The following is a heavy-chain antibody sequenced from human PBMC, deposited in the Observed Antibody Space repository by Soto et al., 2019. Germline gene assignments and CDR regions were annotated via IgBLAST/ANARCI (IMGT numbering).Heavy chain of an antibody. V-gene: IGHV3-30*18. Sequence: GGSLRLSCAVSGFQFSSYGMHWVSQAPGKGLEWVAITSSDGTKNHYADSVKGRFTISRDNSKTMLYLQMTSLRPDDSAVYYCVKRRGGANYDLFHWGQGPRVTVSS. CDR2: TSSDGTKN. CDR3: VKRRGGANYDLFH. CDR1: GFQFSSYG. D-gene: IGHD4-4*01. J-gene: IGHJ4*02.